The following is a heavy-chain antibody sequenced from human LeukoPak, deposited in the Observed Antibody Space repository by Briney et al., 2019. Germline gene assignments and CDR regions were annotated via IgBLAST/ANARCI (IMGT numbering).Heavy chain of an antibody. J-gene: IGHJ4*02. Sequence: GGSLRLSCAASGFTFSSYAMHWVRQAPGKGLEWVAVISYDGSNKYHADSVKGRFTISRDNAKNSLYLQMNSLRAEDTAVYYCAREDPSFDYWGQGTLVTVSS. CDR1: GFTFSSYA. V-gene: IGHV3-30-3*01. CDR3: AREDPSFDY. CDR2: ISYDGSNK.